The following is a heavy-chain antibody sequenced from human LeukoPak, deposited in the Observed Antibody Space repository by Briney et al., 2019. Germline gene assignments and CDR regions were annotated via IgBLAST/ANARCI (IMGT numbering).Heavy chain of an antibody. V-gene: IGHV3-64D*09. D-gene: IGHD3-10*01. Sequence: PGGPLRFSCSPPGFPSRTYPRNWVPQAQGKGLEYVSAISKSGGSTYYADSVKGRFTISRDNSKNTLSLQMSSLRGDDTAVYYCVSRDDSGYWGQGTLVTVSS. CDR3: VSRDDSGY. CDR2: ISKSGGST. CDR1: GFPSRTYP. J-gene: IGHJ4*02.